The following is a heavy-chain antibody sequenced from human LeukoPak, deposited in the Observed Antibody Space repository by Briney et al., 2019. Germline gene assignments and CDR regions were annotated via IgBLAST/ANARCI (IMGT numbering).Heavy chain of an antibody. Sequence: PSETLSLTCTVSGGSNSSYYWSWIRQPAGKGLEWIGRIYTSGSTNYNPSLKSRVTMSVDTSKNQFSLKLSSVTAADTAVYYCARARYSGSYYGTYYFDYWGQGTLVTVSS. J-gene: IGHJ4*02. V-gene: IGHV4-4*07. CDR1: GGSNSSYY. CDR3: ARARYSGSYYGTYYFDY. CDR2: IYTSGST. D-gene: IGHD1-26*01.